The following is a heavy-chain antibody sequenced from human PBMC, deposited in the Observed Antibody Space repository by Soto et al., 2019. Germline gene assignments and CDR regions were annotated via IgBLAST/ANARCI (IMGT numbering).Heavy chain of an antibody. V-gene: IGHV3-23*01. Sequence: GGSLRLSCAASGFTFSSYAMSWVRQAPGKGLEWVSAISGSGGSTYYADSVKGRFTISRDNSKNTLYLQMSSLRAEDTAVYYCARAIAVAPGIHDYWGQGTLVTVSS. CDR3: ARAIAVAPGIHDY. J-gene: IGHJ4*02. D-gene: IGHD6-19*01. CDR2: ISGSGGST. CDR1: GFTFSSYA.